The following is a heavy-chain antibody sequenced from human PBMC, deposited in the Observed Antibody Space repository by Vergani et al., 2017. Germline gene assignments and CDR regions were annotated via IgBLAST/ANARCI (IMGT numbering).Heavy chain of an antibody. CDR1: GFSLTTYGMR. V-gene: IGHV2-70*04. D-gene: IGHD3-22*01. J-gene: IGHJ4*02. Sequence: VTLKESGPALVKPTQTLTLTCTFSGFSLTTYGMRVSWIRQPPGKALEWLARIDWDDDTYYRISLRTRLTISKDTFKNQVALTMANMDPVDTATYYCARTLSDSRCYYLDYWGQGTLVTVSS. CDR3: ARTLSDSRCYYLDY. CDR2: IDWDDDT.